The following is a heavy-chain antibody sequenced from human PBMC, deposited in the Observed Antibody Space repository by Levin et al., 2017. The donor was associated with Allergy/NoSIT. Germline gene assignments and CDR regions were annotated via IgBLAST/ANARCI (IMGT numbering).Heavy chain of an antibody. CDR2: ISDDGIKK. V-gene: IGHV3-30*04. J-gene: IGHJ4*02. CDR3: ARDLRGHSSIDY. D-gene: IGHD3-16*01. Sequence: TGGSLRLSCSASGFTFSRYGIHWVRQAPGKGLEWVAYISDDGIKKYYADSVKGRLTISRDNSKNTVFLQMDGLRTEDTAVYDCARDLRGHSSIDYWGQGTLVTVSS. CDR1: GFTFSRYG.